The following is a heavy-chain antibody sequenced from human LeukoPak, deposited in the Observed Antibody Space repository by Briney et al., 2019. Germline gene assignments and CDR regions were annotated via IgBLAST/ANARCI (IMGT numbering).Heavy chain of an antibody. CDR1: GYTFPSYF. Sequence: GASVKVSCKASGYTFPSYFMHWVRQAPGQGLEWMGKINPTGGSTTYAQKFQGRVTMTRDTSTSTVYMELSSLRSDDTAVYYCARTAARRFDYWGQGTLVTVSS. J-gene: IGHJ4*02. CDR3: ARTAARRFDY. CDR2: INPTGGST. D-gene: IGHD6-6*01. V-gene: IGHV1-46*01.